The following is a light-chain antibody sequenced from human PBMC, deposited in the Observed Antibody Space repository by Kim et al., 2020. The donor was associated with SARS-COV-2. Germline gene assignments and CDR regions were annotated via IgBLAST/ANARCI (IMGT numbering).Light chain of an antibody. Sequence: APVGDAITTTCRARHIISSSLNWYQQRPGKAPRLLIYATTSMESGVPSRFSGSGSGTDFTLTIGRLEPEDFAAYYCQQNCSTPITFGQGTRLEIK. CDR3: QQNCSTPIT. CDR1: HIISSS. CDR2: ATT. J-gene: IGKJ5*01. V-gene: IGKV1-39*01.